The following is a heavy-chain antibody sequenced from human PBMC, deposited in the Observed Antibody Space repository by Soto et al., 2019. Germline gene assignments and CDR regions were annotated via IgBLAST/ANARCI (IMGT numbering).Heavy chain of an antibody. CDR2: ISSSGNYM. CDR1: GFPFSNYG. CDR3: ARDCSSTSCYGGHFDY. Sequence: EVQLVESGGGLVKPGGSLSLSCAASGFPFSNYGMNWVRQATGKGLEWVSSISSSGNYMYYADSVKGRFTISRDNAKNSLYLQMNSLRAADTAVYYCARDCSSTSCYGGHFDYWGQVTLVTVSS. J-gene: IGHJ4*02. V-gene: IGHV3-21*01. D-gene: IGHD2-2*01.